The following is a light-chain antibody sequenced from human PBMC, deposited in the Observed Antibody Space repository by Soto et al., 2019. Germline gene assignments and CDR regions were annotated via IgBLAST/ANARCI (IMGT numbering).Light chain of an antibody. CDR1: QSVRSNY. J-gene: IGKJ4*01. CDR3: HQYSSSPLT. CDR2: GAS. Sequence: EIVLTQSPGTLSLSPGERATLSCRASQSVRSNYLAWYQQKPGQAPRLFIYGASSRATGIPDRFSGSGSGTDFTLTISRLEPEDFAVYYCHQYSSSPLTFGGGTKVDIK. V-gene: IGKV3-20*01.